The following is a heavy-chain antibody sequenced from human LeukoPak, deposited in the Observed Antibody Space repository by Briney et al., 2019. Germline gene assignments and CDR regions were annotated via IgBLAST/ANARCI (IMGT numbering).Heavy chain of an antibody. CDR2: IYSGGST. CDR3: AREDYVWGSYRSSGSD. J-gene: IGHJ4*02. CDR1: GFTVSSNY. Sequence: GGSLRLSCAASGFTVSSNYMSWVRQAPGKGLEWVSVIYSGGSTYYADSVKGRFTISRDNSKNTLYLQMNSLRAEDTAVYYCAREDYVWGSYRSSGSDWGQGTLVTVSS. V-gene: IGHV3-66*01. D-gene: IGHD3-16*02.